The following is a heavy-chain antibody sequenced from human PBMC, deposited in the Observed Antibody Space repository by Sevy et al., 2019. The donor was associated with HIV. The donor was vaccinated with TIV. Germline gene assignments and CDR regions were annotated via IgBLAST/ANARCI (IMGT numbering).Heavy chain of an antibody. CDR3: TLEGLYCTDGSCYSEGFAS. CDR1: GFRVTNVW. D-gene: IGHD2-15*01. J-gene: IGHJ4*02. V-gene: IGHV3-15*01. CDR2: IKSLTDGGTI. Sequence: GGSLRLSCVNFGFRVTNVWMSWVRQAPGKRLEWVGRIKSLTDGGTIDYAPPLKGRFTISRDESKNTLYLQMSSLKIVDTAVYYCTLEGLYCTDGSCYSEGFASWGQGTLVTVSS.